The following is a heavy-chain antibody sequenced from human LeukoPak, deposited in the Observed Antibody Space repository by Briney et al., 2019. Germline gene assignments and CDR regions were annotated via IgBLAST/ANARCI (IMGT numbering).Heavy chain of an antibody. Sequence: SETLSLTCTVSGGSISSSSYYWVWIRQPPGKGLEWIGSIYYSGSTYYNPSLKTRVTISVDTSKNQFSLKLSSVTAADTAVYYCARRLRRDGYNPRYYFDYWGRGTLVTVSS. V-gene: IGHV4-39*07. D-gene: IGHD5-24*01. CDR3: ARRLRRDGYNPRYYFDY. CDR1: GGSISSSSYY. CDR2: IYYSGST. J-gene: IGHJ4*02.